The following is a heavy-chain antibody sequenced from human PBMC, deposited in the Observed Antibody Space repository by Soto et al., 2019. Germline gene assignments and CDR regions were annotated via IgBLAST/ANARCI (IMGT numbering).Heavy chain of an antibody. CDR1: GYTFTSYG. D-gene: IGHD3-22*01. Sequence: ASVKVSCKASGYTFTSYGISWVRQAPGQGLEWMGWISAYNGNTNYAQKLQGRVTMTTGTSTSTAYMELRSLRSDDTAVYYCARVTHDSSGYYGLSIFDYWGQGTLVTVSS. CDR3: ARVTHDSSGYYGLSIFDY. V-gene: IGHV1-18*01. CDR2: ISAYNGNT. J-gene: IGHJ4*02.